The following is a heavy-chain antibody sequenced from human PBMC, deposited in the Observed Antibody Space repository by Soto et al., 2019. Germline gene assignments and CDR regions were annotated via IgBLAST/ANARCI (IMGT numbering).Heavy chain of an antibody. J-gene: IGHJ5*02. D-gene: IGHD2-15*01. V-gene: IGHV6-1*01. CDR1: WDSVSTNSAT. CDR2: TYYRSNWYD. CDR3: ARDSFCSGGTCYPGYNWFDP. Sequence: SQTLSLTCFISWDSVSTNSATWHWIRPSPSRGLEWLGRTYYRSNWYDDYAESVKSRVTINPDTSKNQFSLQLKSVTPEDTAVYYCARDSFCSGGTCYPGYNWFDPWGQGTLVTVSS.